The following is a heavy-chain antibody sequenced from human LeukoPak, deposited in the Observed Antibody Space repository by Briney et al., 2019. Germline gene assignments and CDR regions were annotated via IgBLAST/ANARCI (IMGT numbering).Heavy chain of an antibody. V-gene: IGHV3-21*01. CDR3: ARMVVYSSSWYENWFDP. J-gene: IGHJ5*02. CDR1: GFTFSTYN. CDR2: ISSSSSYI. Sequence: GGSLRLSCAASGFTFSTYNMNWVRQAPGKGLEWVSSISSSSSYIYYADSVKGRFTISRDNAKNSLYLQMNSLRAEDTAVYYCARMVVYSSSWYENWFDPWGQGTLVTVSS. D-gene: IGHD6-13*01.